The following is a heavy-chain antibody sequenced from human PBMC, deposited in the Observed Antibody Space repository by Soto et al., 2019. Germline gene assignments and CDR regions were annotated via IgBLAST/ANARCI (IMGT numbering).Heavy chain of an antibody. D-gene: IGHD3-22*01. Sequence: QVQLQESGPGLVKPSETLSLTCSVSGGSVSNASFYWTWIRQAPGTGLEYIGYIFYTGVTNYNPPLSSRVTISLDTSKNHFSLKLNSMSAADTGVYYCVRVLDSSWYADLWGRGTLVTVSS. CDR3: VRVLDSSWYADL. J-gene: IGHJ2*01. CDR1: GGSVSNASFY. CDR2: IFYTGVT. V-gene: IGHV4-61*03.